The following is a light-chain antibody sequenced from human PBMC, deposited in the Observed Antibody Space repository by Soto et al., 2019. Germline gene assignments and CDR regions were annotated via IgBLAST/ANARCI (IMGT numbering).Light chain of an antibody. Sequence: QSALTQPASVSGSPGQSITISCTGTSSDVGSDNLVSWYQQHPGKAPKLMIYEVSKRPSGVSNRFSGSKSGNTASLTISGLQAEDEADYYCCSYAGSSTLVFGGGTKVTVL. CDR2: EVS. V-gene: IGLV2-23*02. CDR3: CSYAGSSTLV. J-gene: IGLJ2*01. CDR1: SSDVGSDNL.